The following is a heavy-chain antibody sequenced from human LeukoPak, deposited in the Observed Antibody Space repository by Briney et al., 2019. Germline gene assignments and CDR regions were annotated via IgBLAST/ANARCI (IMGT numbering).Heavy chain of an antibody. V-gene: IGHV4-61*01. Sequence: SETLSLTCTVSGGSVSSGTYYWSWIRQPPGKGLEWIGYIDYIGNTNYNPSLKSRVTISVGTSKNQFSLKLTPVTAADTAVYYCARTVLAAASVFDYWGQGTLVTVSS. CDR1: GGSVSSGTYY. CDR2: IDYIGNT. CDR3: ARTVLAAASVFDY. J-gene: IGHJ4*02. D-gene: IGHD2-15*01.